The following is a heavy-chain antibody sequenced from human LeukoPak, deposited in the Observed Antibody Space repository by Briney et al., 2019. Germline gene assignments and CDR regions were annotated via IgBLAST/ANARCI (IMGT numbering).Heavy chain of an antibody. J-gene: IGHJ6*02. D-gene: IGHD3-10*01. CDR1: GGSISSGGYS. CDR3: ARRTRGYSYYYYGMDV. CDR2: IYHSGST. V-gene: IGHV4-30-2*01. Sequence: SQTLSLTCAVSGGSISSGGYSWSWIRQPPGKGLEWIGYIYHSGSTYYNPSLKSRVTISVDRSKNQFSLKLSSVTAADTAVYYCARRTRGYSYYYYGMDVWGQGTTVTVSS.